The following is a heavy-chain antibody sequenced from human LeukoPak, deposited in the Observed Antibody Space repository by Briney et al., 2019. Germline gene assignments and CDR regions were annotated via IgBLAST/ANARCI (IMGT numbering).Heavy chain of an antibody. V-gene: IGHV1-18*01. CDR1: GYTFTSYG. Sequence: ASVTVSCTASGYTFTSYGISWVRQAPGQGLEWMGWISAYNGNTNYAQKLQGRGTMTTDTSTSTAYMELRSLRSDDTAVYYCARDPTRGYSGSYFFDYWGQGTLVTVSS. J-gene: IGHJ4*02. CDR3: ARDPTRGYSGSYFFDY. CDR2: ISAYNGNT. D-gene: IGHD1-26*01.